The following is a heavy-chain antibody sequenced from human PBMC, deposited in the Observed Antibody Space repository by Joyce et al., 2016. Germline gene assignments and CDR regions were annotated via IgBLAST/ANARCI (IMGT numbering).Heavy chain of an antibody. CDR2: IDLDDDK. J-gene: IGHJ4*02. D-gene: IGHD4-17*01. Sequence: QVTLRESGPALVKPTQTLTLTCTFSGFSLSTSGGCVGWILEPPGKALEWLARIDLDDDKYYSTARKTRLTISKDTSKNQVVLTMTNMDPVDTATYYCARISDTRYGVTGYDSWGQGTLVTVSS. CDR1: GFSLSTSGGC. V-gene: IGHV2-70*15. CDR3: ARISDTRYGVTGYDS.